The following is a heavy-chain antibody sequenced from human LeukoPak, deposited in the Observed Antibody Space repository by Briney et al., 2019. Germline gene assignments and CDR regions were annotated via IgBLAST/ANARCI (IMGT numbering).Heavy chain of an antibody. D-gene: IGHD3-10*01. V-gene: IGHV3-64D*06. J-gene: IGHJ4*02. CDR1: GFTFSSYA. CDR2: ISSNGGST. CDR3: VKGELLWFGELEVFDY. Sequence: GGSLRLSCSASGFTFSSYAMHWVRQAPRKGLEYVSAISSNGGSTYYADSVKGRFTISRDNSKNTLYLQMSSLGAEDTAVYYCVKGELLWFGELEVFDYWGQGTLVTVSS.